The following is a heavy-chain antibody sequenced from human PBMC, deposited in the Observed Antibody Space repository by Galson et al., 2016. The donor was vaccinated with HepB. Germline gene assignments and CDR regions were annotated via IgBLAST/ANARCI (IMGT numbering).Heavy chain of an antibody. J-gene: IGHJ6*02. CDR3: ARPRSGPVGGNYYMDV. D-gene: IGHD6-19*01. V-gene: IGHV4-34*01. CDR2: IHHSGST. CDR1: GGSFSGYN. Sequence: CAVYGGSFSGYNWTWIRQPPGKGLEWIGEIHHSGSTIYNPSLKSRVTTSVDSSKNQLSLSLRSVTAADTAVYYCARPRSGPVGGNYYMDVWGQGTTVTISS.